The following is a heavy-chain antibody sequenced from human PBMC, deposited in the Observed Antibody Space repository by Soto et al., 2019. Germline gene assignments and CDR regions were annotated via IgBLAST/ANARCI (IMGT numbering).Heavy chain of an antibody. V-gene: IGHV4-31*03. Sequence: PSETLSLTCTVSGGSISSGGYYWSWIRQHPGKGLEWIGYIYYSGSTYYNPSLKSRVTISVDTSKNQFSLKLSSVTAADTAVYYCARDGVSYAFDIWGQGTMVTRLL. CDR2: IYYSGST. D-gene: IGHD2-8*01. J-gene: IGHJ3*02. CDR1: GGSISSGGYY. CDR3: ARDGVSYAFDI.